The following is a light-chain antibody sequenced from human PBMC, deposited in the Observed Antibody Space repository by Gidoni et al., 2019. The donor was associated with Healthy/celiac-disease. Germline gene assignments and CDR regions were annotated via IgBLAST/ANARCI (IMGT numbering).Light chain of an antibody. Sequence: QSALTQPASVSGSPGQSITSSCTGTSSDVGSYNLVSWYQQHPGKAPTLMIYEVSKRPSGVSNRFAGSKSGNTASLTISGLQAEDEADYYCCSYAGSFGVVFGGGTKLTVL. V-gene: IGLV2-23*02. CDR1: SSDVGSYNL. J-gene: IGLJ2*01. CDR2: EVS. CDR3: CSYAGSFGVV.